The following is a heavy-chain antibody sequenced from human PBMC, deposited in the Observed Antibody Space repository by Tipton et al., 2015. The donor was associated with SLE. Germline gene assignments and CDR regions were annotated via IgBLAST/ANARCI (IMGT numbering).Heavy chain of an antibody. D-gene: IGHD5-24*01. CDR1: GDSISSRSYH. V-gene: IGHV4-39*01. Sequence: TLSLTCTVSGDSISSRSYHWGWIRQPPGKGLEWIGSIFYSGSTYYNPSLKSRVTISVDTSKNQFSLKLSSVTAADTAVYYCASLDGHDAFDIWGLGTMVTVSS. J-gene: IGHJ3*02. CDR3: ASLDGHDAFDI. CDR2: IFYSGST.